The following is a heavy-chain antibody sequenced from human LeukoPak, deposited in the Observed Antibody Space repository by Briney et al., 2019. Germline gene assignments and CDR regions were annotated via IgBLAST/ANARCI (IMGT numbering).Heavy chain of an antibody. Sequence: ASVKVSCKASGHIFSDYYMHWVRQAPGQGLEWMGWMNVDSGGTKYAQKFQGRVTMTRDTSVSTAFMDLTRLTSDDTAVYYCARDSRVTGTSFDSWRQVTLVTVSS. CDR2: MNVDSGGT. D-gene: IGHD2-21*02. V-gene: IGHV1-2*02. J-gene: IGHJ4*02. CDR3: ARDSRVTGTSFDS. CDR1: GHIFSDYY.